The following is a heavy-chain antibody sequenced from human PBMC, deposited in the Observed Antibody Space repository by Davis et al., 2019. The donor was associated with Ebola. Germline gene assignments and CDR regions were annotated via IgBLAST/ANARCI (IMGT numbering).Heavy chain of an antibody. CDR1: GGSISSYY. Sequence: PSETLSLTCTVPGGSISSYYWSWIRQPPGKGLEWIGYIYYSGSTNYNPSLKRRVTISVDTSKNQFSLKLSSVTAADTAVYYCATWLPPVRGHGWFDPWGQGTLVTVSS. CDR3: ATWLPPVRGHGWFDP. D-gene: IGHD4-17*01. V-gene: IGHV4-59*01. CDR2: IYYSGST. J-gene: IGHJ5*02.